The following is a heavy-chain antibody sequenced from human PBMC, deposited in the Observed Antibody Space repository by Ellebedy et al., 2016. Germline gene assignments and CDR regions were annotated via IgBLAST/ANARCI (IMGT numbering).Heavy chain of an antibody. CDR3: ARGPVHFDWLPQEFDY. CDR2: IYYSGST. V-gene: IGHV4-59*01. J-gene: IGHJ4*02. D-gene: IGHD3-9*01. CDR1: GGSISSYY. Sequence: SETLSLTCTVSGGSISSYYWSWIRQPPGKGLEWIGYIYYSGSTNYNPSLKSRVTISVDTSKNQFSLKLSSVTAADTAVYYCARGPVHFDWLPQEFDYWGQGTLVTVSS.